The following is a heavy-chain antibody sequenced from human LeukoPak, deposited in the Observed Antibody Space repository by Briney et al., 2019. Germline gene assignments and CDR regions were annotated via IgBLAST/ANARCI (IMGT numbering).Heavy chain of an antibody. Sequence: PSETLSLTCTVSGGSISSHYWSWLRQPPGKGLEWIGYIYYSGSTNYNPSLKSRVTISVDTSKNQFSLKLSSVTAADTAVYYCARSSDYPPGIAAAGTYGYFDYWGQGTLVTVSS. D-gene: IGHD6-13*01. CDR1: GGSISSHY. J-gene: IGHJ4*02. V-gene: IGHV4-59*08. CDR2: IYYSGST. CDR3: ARSSDYPPGIAAAGTYGYFDY.